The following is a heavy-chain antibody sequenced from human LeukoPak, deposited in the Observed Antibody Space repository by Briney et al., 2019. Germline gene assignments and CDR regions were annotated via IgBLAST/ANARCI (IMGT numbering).Heavy chain of an antibody. V-gene: IGHV4-59*11. D-gene: IGHD3-22*01. CDR3: ARGTGLYDSSGHYYWGYFDS. J-gene: IGHJ4*02. Sequence: WETLSLTCTVSGGSISSHYWSGFRQTPGERPEWIAFIYYSGTTNYNPSQKGRVTISIDSSKNQFSLKLSSVTAADTAIYYCARGTGLYDSSGHYYWGYFDSWGQGTLVRVSS. CDR1: GGSISSHY. CDR2: IYYSGTT.